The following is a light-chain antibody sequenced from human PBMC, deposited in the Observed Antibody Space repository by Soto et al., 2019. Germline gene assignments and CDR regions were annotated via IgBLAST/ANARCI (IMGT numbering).Light chain of an antibody. CDR3: QQYHNWWT. Sequence: EIVSTQSTGSPCLSRGERATRSCRASQSVSSSYLAWYQQKPGQAPRLLIYGASTRATDIPARFSGSGSGTEFTLTISSLQSEDFAVYYCQQYHNWWTFGQGTKVDI. CDR1: QSVSSSY. V-gene: IGKV3-15*01. J-gene: IGKJ1*01. CDR2: GAS.